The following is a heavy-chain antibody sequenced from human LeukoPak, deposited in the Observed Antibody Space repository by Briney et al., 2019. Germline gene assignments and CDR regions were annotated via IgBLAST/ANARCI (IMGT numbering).Heavy chain of an antibody. CDR3: VGSGSYSTYNHAITLYYFEY. J-gene: IGHJ4*02. CDR2: ISGSGGST. V-gene: IGHV3-23*01. CDR1: GFTVNTFA. Sequence: GRSLRLSLAASGFTVNTFAMSWVRQAPGKGLEWVSAISGSGGSTFYADSVKGRFTISRDNSKNTLYLQMNSLRAEDTAVYYCVGSGSYSTYNHAITLYYFEYWGQGPLVSVSS. D-gene: IGHD3-10*01.